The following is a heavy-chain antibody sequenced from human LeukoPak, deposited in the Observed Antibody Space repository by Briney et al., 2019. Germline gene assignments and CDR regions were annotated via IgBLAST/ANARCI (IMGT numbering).Heavy chain of an antibody. D-gene: IGHD3-22*01. CDR1: GFTFSSYA. CDR3: ARDYYDSSGYYYFRH. J-gene: IGHJ1*01. Sequence: SGGSLRLSCAASGFTFSSYAMHWVRQAPGKGLEWVAVISYDGSNKYYADSVKGRFTISRDNSKNTLYLQMNSLRAGDTAVYYCARDYYDSSGYYYFRHWGQGTLVTVSS. V-gene: IGHV3-30-3*01. CDR2: ISYDGSNK.